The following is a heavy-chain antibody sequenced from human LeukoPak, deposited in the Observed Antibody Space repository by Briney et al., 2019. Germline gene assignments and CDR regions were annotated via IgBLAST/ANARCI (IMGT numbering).Heavy chain of an antibody. D-gene: IGHD4-17*01. CDR2: INHSGYT. J-gene: IGHJ4*02. Sequence: PSETLSLTCAFSGVSFIVFYWGSVRQTPGKGLEWIGEINHSGYTNDSPSLKSRVTLSIDTSRKQFSLNLRSVNVAESGIYSCARMTTGHDYWGQGTLVTVSS. V-gene: IGHV4-34*01. CDR1: GVSFIVFY. CDR3: ARMTTGHDY.